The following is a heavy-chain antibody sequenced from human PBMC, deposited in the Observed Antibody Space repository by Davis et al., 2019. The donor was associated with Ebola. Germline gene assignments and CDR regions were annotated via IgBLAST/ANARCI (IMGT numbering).Heavy chain of an antibody. D-gene: IGHD5-24*01. V-gene: IGHV5-51*01. CDR3: ARGTDGYNPGGYFDS. Sequence: KVSCKDSGNSFSSHWIAWVRQMPGKGLEWMGIIYPDDSDARYSPSFQGQVTISADKSASTVYLQWSSLKASDTAMYYCARGTDGYNPGGYFDSWGQGTLVTVSS. CDR1: GNSFSSHW. J-gene: IGHJ4*02. CDR2: IYPDDSDA.